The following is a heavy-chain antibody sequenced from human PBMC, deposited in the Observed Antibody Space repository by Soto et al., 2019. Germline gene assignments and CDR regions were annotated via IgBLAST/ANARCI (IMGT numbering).Heavy chain of an antibody. Sequence: ASVKVSCKASGYTFTNFGISWVRQAPGQGLEWMGWISAYNGNTNYAQNFQGRVTMTTDTSTSTVYMELSSLRSEDTAVYYCARPWYSSSWPLFDYWGQGTLVTVSS. CDR3: ARPWYSSSWPLFDY. V-gene: IGHV1-18*01. J-gene: IGHJ4*02. D-gene: IGHD6-13*01. CDR1: GYTFTNFG. CDR2: ISAYNGNT.